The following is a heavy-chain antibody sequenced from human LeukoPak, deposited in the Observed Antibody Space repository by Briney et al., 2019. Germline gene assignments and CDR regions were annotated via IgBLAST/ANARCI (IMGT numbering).Heavy chain of an antibody. V-gene: IGHV5-51*01. Sequence: GASLKISCKGSGYTFSSYWIGWVRQMPGKGLEWMGIICPDDSDTRYSPSFQGQFTISADKSISTAYLQWSSLKASDTAMYYCASTYYYDSSGMGAFDIWGQGTMVTVSS. CDR3: ASTYYYDSSGMGAFDI. D-gene: IGHD3-22*01. CDR2: ICPDDSDT. CDR1: GYTFSSYW. J-gene: IGHJ3*02.